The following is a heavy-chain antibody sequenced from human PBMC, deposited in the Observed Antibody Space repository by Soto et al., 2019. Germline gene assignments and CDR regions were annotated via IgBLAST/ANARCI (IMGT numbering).Heavy chain of an antibody. CDR3: ARVGSVVRGYYYHMDV. V-gene: IGHV4-59*01. Sequence: PSETLSLTCTVSGDSISSSYWNWIRQAPGKGLEWIGYIDDTGSTNYNPSLKSRVTLSVDPSNNQYSLKLSSVTAADTAVYYCARVGSVVRGYYYHMDVWGQGTTVTVSS. CDR2: IDDTGST. D-gene: IGHD3-10*01. CDR1: GDSISSSY. J-gene: IGHJ6*03.